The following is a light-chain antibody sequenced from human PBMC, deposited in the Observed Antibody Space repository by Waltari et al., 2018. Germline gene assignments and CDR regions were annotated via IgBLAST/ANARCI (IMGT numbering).Light chain of an antibody. CDR3: QQYNNWPPYT. Sequence: DIQMTQFPSTLSASIGDRVTITCRASQSISSWLAWYQQKPGKAPKLLIYGASSLESGVPSTFSGSGSGTEFTLTISSLQPEDFAVYYCQQYNNWPPYTFGQGTKLEIK. J-gene: IGKJ2*01. CDR1: QSISSW. CDR2: GAS. V-gene: IGKV1-5*01.